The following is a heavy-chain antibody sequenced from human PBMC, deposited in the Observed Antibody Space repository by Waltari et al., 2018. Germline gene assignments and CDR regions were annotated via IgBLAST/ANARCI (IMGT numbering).Heavy chain of an antibody. J-gene: IGHJ4*02. D-gene: IGHD2-15*01. CDR2: IWSDGSNI. CDR3: VRGRGSSDY. Sequence: QVQLVESGGGVVQPGRSLRLSCAASGFSLSTYGMHWFRQAPGKGLEWVADIWSDGSNIHYADSVKGRFIISRDNSKSTLSLQMNSLRAEDTAVYYCVRGRGSSDYWGQGTLVSVSS. CDR1: GFSLSTYG. V-gene: IGHV3-33*01.